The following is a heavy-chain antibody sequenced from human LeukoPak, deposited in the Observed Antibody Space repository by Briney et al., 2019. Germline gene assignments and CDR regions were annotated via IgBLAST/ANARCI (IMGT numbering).Heavy chain of an antibody. D-gene: IGHD3-10*01. CDR2: INPSGGST. Sequence: ASVKVSCKASGYTFTSYYLHWVRQAPGQGLEWVGIINPSGGSTTYAQKFQGRVTITADKSTSTAYMELSSLRSEDTAVYYCARDGFAADPAALYYFDYWGQGTLVTVSS. J-gene: IGHJ4*02. CDR1: GYTFTSYY. CDR3: ARDGFAADPAALYYFDY. V-gene: IGHV1-46*01.